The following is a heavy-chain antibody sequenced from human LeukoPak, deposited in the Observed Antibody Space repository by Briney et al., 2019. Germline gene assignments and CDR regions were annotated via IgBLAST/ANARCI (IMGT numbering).Heavy chain of an antibody. D-gene: IGHD2-21*01. Sequence: GASLRLSCTGSGFIFNSYGINWVRQAPGKGLEWVAYISSSTSNIFYADSVKGRFTISRDHAKDSVLLQMNSLRVEDTALYFCARDGVMAETPFYFDSWGQGALVSVSS. J-gene: IGHJ4*02. CDR3: ARDGVMAETPFYFDS. V-gene: IGHV3-48*01. CDR2: ISSSTSNI. CDR1: GFIFNSYG.